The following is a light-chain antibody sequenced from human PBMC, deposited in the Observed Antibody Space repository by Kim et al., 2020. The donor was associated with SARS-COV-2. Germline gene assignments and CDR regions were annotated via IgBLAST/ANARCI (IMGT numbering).Light chain of an antibody. Sequence: EIVLTQSPGTLSLSPGERATLSCRASQSVSSIYFAWYQQKSGRAPRLLIYGASNRVTGTPDRFSGSGSGTDFTLTISRLEPEDFAVYYCQQYSRSPLTFGGGTKVDIK. CDR2: GAS. J-gene: IGKJ4*01. CDR1: QSVSSIY. V-gene: IGKV3-20*01. CDR3: QQYSRSPLT.